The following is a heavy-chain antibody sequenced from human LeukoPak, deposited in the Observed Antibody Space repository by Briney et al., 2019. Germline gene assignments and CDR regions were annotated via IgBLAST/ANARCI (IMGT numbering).Heavy chain of an antibody. CDR1: GFSFSTYA. J-gene: IGHJ4*02. D-gene: IGHD2-15*01. V-gene: IGHV3-23*01. Sequence: PGGSLSLSCAASGFSFSTYAMGWVRQAPGKGLEWVSSISGTGDSTYYADAVKGRFTISRDNSKNTLYLQMNSLRAEDTAVYYCVEDVVVIVAAKPGIWGQGTLVTVSS. CDR3: VEDVVVIVAAKPGI. CDR2: ISGTGDST.